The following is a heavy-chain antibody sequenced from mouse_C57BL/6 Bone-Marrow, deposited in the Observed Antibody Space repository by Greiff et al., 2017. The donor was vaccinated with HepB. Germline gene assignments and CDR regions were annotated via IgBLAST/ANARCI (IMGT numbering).Heavy chain of an antibody. Sequence: VQLQQSGPGLVAPSQSLSITCTVSGFSLTSYGVDWVRQSPGKGLEWLGVIWGVGSTNYNSALKSRLSISKDNSTSQVFLKMNSLQTDDTAMYYCASLIYYGNLRRAMDYWGQGTSVTVSS. J-gene: IGHJ4*01. CDR1: GFSLTSYG. V-gene: IGHV2-6*01. CDR2: IWGVGST. CDR3: ASLIYYGNLRRAMDY. D-gene: IGHD2-1*01.